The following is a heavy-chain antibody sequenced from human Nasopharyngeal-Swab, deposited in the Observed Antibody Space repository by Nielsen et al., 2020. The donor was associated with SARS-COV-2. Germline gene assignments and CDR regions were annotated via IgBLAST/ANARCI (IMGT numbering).Heavy chain of an antibody. CDR3: ARGLRPAAPFDS. CDR2: IYPGDSDT. D-gene: IGHD2-2*01. V-gene: IGHV5-51*04. J-gene: IGHJ4*02. Sequence: VRQMPGKGLEWMGIIYPGDSDTRYSPSFQGQVTISADKPISTAYPQWSSLKASDTAMYYCARGLRPAAPFDSWGQGTLVTVSS.